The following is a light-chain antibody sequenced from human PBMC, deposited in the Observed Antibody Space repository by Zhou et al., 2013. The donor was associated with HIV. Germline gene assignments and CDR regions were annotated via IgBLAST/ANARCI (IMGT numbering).Light chain of an antibody. Sequence: EIMMTQSPATLSVSPGERATLSCRASQSIGNNLAWYQQKPGQAPRLLIYGASTRATGIPTKFSGSGAWTEFTLTISSMQSEDFAVYYCQQYGSSPTTFGGGTKVEIK. CDR2: GAS. CDR1: QSIGNN. V-gene: IGKV3-15*01. CDR3: QQYGSSPTT. J-gene: IGKJ4*01.